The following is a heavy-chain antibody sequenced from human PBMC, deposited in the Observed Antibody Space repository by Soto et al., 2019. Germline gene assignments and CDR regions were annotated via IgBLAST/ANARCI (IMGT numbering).Heavy chain of an antibody. D-gene: IGHD6-19*01. J-gene: IGHJ4*02. CDR2: INAGNGNR. V-gene: IGHV1-3*01. Sequence: QVQLVQSGAEVKKPGASVKVSCNASGYTFSTYAMHWVRQAPGQRLEWMGWINAGNGNRKYSQKFQGRVTITRDTSASTAYMELSSLRSEDTAVYYCAKDQGVAGPSDYWGQGTLVTVSS. CDR1: GYTFSTYA. CDR3: AKDQGVAGPSDY.